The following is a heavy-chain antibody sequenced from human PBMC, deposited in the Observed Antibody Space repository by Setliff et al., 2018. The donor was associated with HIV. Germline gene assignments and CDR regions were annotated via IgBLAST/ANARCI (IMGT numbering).Heavy chain of an antibody. CDR2: MYSGGNT. CDR3: ARGIGTRYNYYMDV. Sequence: SETLSLTCTVSGDSISSVSYSWGWIRQPPGKGLEWIGYMYSGGNTYYKPSLKSRVTMSVDSSKNQFSLKVNSVTAADTAVYYCARGIGTRYNYYMDVWGIGTTVTVSS. CDR1: GDSISSVSYS. D-gene: IGHD1-20*01. V-gene: IGHV4-39*01. J-gene: IGHJ6*03.